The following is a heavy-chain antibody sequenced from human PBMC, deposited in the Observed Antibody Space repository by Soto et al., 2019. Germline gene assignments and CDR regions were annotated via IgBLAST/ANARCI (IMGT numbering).Heavy chain of an antibody. J-gene: IGHJ4*02. D-gene: IGHD5-18*01. Sequence: QVQLVESGGGVVQPGRSLRLSCAASGFTFSSYAMHWVRQAPGKGLEWVAVISYDGSNKYYADSVKGRFTISRDNSKNTLYLQMNSLRAEDTAVYYCARDNNGFSYGRFDYWGQVTLVTVSS. V-gene: IGHV3-30-3*01. CDR1: GFTFSSYA. CDR3: ARDNNGFSYGRFDY. CDR2: ISYDGSNK.